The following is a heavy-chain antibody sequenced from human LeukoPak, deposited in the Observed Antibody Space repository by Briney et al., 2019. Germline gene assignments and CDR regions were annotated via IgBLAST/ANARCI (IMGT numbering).Heavy chain of an antibody. J-gene: IGHJ4*02. CDR3: AGESRGGAYCSGGSCSLGY. V-gene: IGHV1-2*02. D-gene: IGHD2-15*01. Sequence: ASVKVSCKASGYTFTGYYMHWVRQAPGQGLEWMGWINPNSGGTNYAQKFQGRVTMTRDTSISTAYMELSRLRSDDTAVYYCAGESRGGAYCSGGSCSLGYWGQGTLVTVSS. CDR1: GYTFTGYY. CDR2: INPNSGGT.